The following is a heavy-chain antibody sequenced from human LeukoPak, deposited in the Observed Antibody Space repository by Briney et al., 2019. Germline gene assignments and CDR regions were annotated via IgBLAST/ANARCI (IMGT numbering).Heavy chain of an antibody. CDR2: IKPSTGHT. CDR3: ARAGFYYDSSGYYPDAFDI. J-gene: IGHJ3*02. Sequence: ASVKVSCKASGYTFTSYYIHWVRQAPGQGLEWMGIIKPSTGHTTYAQKFQGRLTMTRDTSINTAYMELSRLRSDDTAVYYCARAGFYYDSSGYYPDAFDIWGQGTMVTVSS. D-gene: IGHD3-22*01. CDR1: GYTFTSYY. V-gene: IGHV1-46*01.